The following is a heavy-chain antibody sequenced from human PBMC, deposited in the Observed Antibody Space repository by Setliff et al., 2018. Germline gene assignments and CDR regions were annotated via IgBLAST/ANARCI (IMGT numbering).Heavy chain of an antibody. Sequence: LRLSCAASGFTFRSYSMTWVRQAPGKGLEWVSGISSSGSYTYYAASVKGRFTISRDNANNSLFLQMDTLRPEDTAVYYCARDNYYDSTQDAFDIWGQGTMVTVS. D-gene: IGHD3-22*01. CDR3: ARDNYYDSTQDAFDI. CDR2: ISSSGSYT. J-gene: IGHJ3*02. CDR1: GFTFRSYS. V-gene: IGHV3-21*06.